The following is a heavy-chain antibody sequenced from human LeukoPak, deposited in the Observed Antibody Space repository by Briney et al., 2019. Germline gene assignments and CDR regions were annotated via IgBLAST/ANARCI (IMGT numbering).Heavy chain of an antibody. CDR3: ARDTFYYGSGSYRFDY. CDR2: LKQDGSEI. J-gene: IGHJ4*02. V-gene: IGHV3-7*05. D-gene: IGHD3-10*01. CDR1: GFTFSSYW. Sequence: GGSLRLSCAASGFTFSSYWMSWVRQAPGKGLEWVANLKQDGSEIYYVDSVKGRFTISRDNGKNSLYLQMNSLRAEDTAVYYCARDTFYYGSGSYRFDYWGQGTLVTVSS.